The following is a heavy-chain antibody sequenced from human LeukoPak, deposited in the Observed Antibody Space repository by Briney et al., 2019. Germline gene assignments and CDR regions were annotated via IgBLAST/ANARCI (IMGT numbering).Heavy chain of an antibody. Sequence: SETLSLTCTVSGGSISSSSYYWGWIRQPPGKGLEWIGSIYYSGSTYYNPSLKSRVIISVDTSKNQFSLKLSSVTAADTAVYYCARHPSGYSSGWGGYWGQGTLVTVSS. J-gene: IGHJ4*02. CDR3: ARHPSGYSSGWGGY. D-gene: IGHD6-19*01. CDR2: IYYSGST. V-gene: IGHV4-39*01. CDR1: GGSISSSSYY.